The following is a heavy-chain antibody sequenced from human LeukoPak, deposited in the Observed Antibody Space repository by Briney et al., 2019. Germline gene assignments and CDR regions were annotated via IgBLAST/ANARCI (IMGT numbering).Heavy chain of an antibody. Sequence: GGSLRLSCAASGFTFSSYGMHWVRQAPGKGLEWVAVISYDGSNKYYADSVKGRFTISRDNSKNTLYLQMNSLRAEDTAVYYCAKGRCSGGSCYVIDYRGQGTLVTVSS. D-gene: IGHD2-15*01. CDR3: AKGRCSGGSCYVIDY. J-gene: IGHJ4*02. CDR1: GFTFSSYG. CDR2: ISYDGSNK. V-gene: IGHV3-30*18.